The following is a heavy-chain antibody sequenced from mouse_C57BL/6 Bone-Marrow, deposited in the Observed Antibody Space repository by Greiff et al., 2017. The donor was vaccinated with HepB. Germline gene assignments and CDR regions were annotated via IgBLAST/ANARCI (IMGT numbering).Heavy chain of an antibody. D-gene: IGHD1-1*01. Sequence: EVQLQQSGPELVKPGASVKISCKASGYTFTDYYMNWVKQSHGKSLEWIGDINPNNGGTSYNQKFKGKATLTVDKSSSTAYMELRSLTSEDSAVYYCARQFITTVGFAYWGQGTLVTVSA. CDR3: ARQFITTVGFAY. CDR1: GYTFTDYY. CDR2: INPNNGGT. J-gene: IGHJ3*01. V-gene: IGHV1-26*01.